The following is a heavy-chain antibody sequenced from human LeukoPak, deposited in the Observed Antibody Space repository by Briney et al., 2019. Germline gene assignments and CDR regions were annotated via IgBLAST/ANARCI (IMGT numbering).Heavy chain of an antibody. CDR1: GFTFSSYS. D-gene: IGHD2-15*01. Sequence: PGGSLRLSCAASGFTFSSYSMNWVRRAPGKGLEWVSSISSSSSYIYYADSVKGRFTISRDNAKNSLYLQMNSLRAEDTAVYYCARVGCSGGSCYSDYWGQGTLVTVSS. J-gene: IGHJ4*02. CDR3: ARVGCSGGSCYSDY. CDR2: ISSSSSYI. V-gene: IGHV3-21*01.